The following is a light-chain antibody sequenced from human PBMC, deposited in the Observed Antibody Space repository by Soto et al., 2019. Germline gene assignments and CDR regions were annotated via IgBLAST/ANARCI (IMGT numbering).Light chain of an antibody. CDR1: QSIYRW. CDR2: DAS. V-gene: IGKV1-5*01. CDR3: QQSNSYPWT. J-gene: IGKJ1*01. Sequence: DIQMTQSPSALSAYVGDRVTITCRASQSIYRWLAWYQHRPGKAPKVLIYDASSLESGVPSRFSGSGSGTEFTLTISSLQPDDLATYYSQQSNSYPWTFGPGTKVDIK.